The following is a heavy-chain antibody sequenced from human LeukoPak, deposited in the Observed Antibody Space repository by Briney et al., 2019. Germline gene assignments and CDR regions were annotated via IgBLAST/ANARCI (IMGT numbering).Heavy chain of an antibody. V-gene: IGHV4-39*01. Sequence: SETLSLTCTVSGSISSGSYYWSWIRQPPGKGLEWIGNIYYSGNTYYNPSLKSRVSTSVDTSKNQFSLKLSSMTAADTAVYYCARLRGSISLSLFDYWGQGTLVTVSS. CDR2: IYYSGNT. CDR3: ARLRGSISLSLFDY. CDR1: GSISSGSYY. J-gene: IGHJ4*02. D-gene: IGHD3-3*02.